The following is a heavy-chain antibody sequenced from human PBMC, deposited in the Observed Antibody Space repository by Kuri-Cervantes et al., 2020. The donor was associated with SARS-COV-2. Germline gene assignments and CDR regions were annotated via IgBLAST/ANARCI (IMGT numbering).Heavy chain of an antibody. Sequence: ASVKVSCKASGYTFTSYGISWVRQAPGQGLEWMGWISAYNGNTNYAQKLQGRVTMTTDTSTSTAYMELSSLRSEDTAVYYCARERGIYDSSGYSYTWGQGTLVTVSS. CDR3: ARERGIYDSSGYSYT. CDR2: ISAYNGNT. D-gene: IGHD3-22*01. CDR1: GYTFTSYG. J-gene: IGHJ4*02. V-gene: IGHV1-18*01.